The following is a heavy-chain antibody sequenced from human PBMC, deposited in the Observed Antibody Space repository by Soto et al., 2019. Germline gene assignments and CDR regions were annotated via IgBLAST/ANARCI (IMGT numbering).Heavy chain of an antibody. CDR2: ISTYNGNT. CDR1: GYSLTSYG. J-gene: IGHJ4*02. D-gene: IGHD2-2*01. Sequence: QVPLVQSGAEVKKPGASVKVSCKASGYSLTSYGISWVRQAPGQGLEWMGWISTYNGNTKYGQKLQGRVTMTTDTSTSTAYMELRSLRSDDTAVYYCAREYCTTTGCYGVDCWGQGTLVTVSS. CDR3: AREYCTTTGCYGVDC. V-gene: IGHV1-18*01.